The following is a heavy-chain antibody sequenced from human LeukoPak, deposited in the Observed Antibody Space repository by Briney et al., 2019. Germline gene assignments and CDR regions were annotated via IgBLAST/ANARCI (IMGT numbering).Heavy chain of an antibody. V-gene: IGHV3-23*01. D-gene: IGHD5-24*01. CDR2: FGGTGGTI. Sequence: GGSLRLSCAASGFAFSVNAMAWVRQAPRKGLEWVAAFGGTGGTINYADSVRGRFTISSDNSKGILSLQINSLRAEDTAVYYCAKDIFRWAFDFWGQGTLVTVSS. CDR3: AKDIFRWAFDF. CDR1: GFAFSVNA. J-gene: IGHJ4*02.